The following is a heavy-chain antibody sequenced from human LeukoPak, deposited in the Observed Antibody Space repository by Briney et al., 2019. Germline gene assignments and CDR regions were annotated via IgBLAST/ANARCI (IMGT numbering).Heavy chain of an antibody. Sequence: ASVKVSCKASGYTFSSYDINWVRQATGQGLEWMGWMNPNSGNTGYTQKFQGRVTITRNTFISTAYMELSSLTPEDTAVYYCARRLGLRWDLQAFDIWGQGTMVTVSS. J-gene: IGHJ3*02. D-gene: IGHD4-23*01. CDR3: ARRLGLRWDLQAFDI. CDR2: MNPNSGNT. V-gene: IGHV1-8*03. CDR1: GYTFSSYD.